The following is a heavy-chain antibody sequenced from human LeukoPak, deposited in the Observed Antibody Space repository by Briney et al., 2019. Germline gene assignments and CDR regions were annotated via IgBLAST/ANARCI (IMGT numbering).Heavy chain of an antibody. Sequence: GESLKISCKTSGYDFSTKWIGWVRQMPGKGLEWMGIIYPTDSITRYSPSFRGQVTISVDTSISTAYLHWSSLKASDTAIHYCARLAPDYADYWFDPWGQGTLVTVSS. CDR2: IYPTDSIT. J-gene: IGHJ5*02. CDR1: GYDFSTKW. V-gene: IGHV5-51*01. D-gene: IGHD4-17*01. CDR3: ARLAPDYADYWFDP.